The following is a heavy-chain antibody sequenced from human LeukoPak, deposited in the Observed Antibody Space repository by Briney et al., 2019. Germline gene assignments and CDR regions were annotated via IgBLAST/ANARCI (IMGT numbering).Heavy chain of an antibody. J-gene: IGHJ5*02. D-gene: IGHD2-21*02. CDR2: INHSGST. V-gene: IGHV4-34*01. CDR3: VRDRCGGDCYPNWFDP. Sequence: SETLSLTCAVYGGSFSGYHWTWIRQSPGMGLEWIGDINHSGSTNYNPPLKSRVTISVDTSKNQFSLKLTSVTAADTAVYYCVRDRCGGDCYPNWFDPWGQGTLVTVSS. CDR1: GGSFSGYH.